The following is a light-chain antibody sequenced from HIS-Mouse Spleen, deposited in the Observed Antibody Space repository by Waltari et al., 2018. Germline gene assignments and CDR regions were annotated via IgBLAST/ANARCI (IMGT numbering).Light chain of an antibody. CDR1: SSNIGPGYH. CDR2: GNS. V-gene: IGLV1-40*01. J-gene: IGLJ1*01. Sequence: QSVLTQPPSVSGAPGQRVTISCTGSSSNIGPGYHVTWYQQLPGTAPKLLIYGNSNRPSGVPDRFSGSKSGTSASLAITGLQAEDEADYYCQSYDSSLSGYVFGTGTKVTVL. CDR3: QSYDSSLSGYV.